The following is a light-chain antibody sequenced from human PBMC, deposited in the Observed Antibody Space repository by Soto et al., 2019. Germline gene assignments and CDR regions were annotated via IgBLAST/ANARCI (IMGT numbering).Light chain of an antibody. V-gene: IGKV3-20*01. CDR1: QSVSSSY. CDR2: GAS. J-gene: IGKJ3*01. CDR3: QQYGSSPLFT. Sequence: EIVLTQSPGTLSLSPGEIATLSCRASQSVSSSYLAWYQQKPGQAPRLLIYGASARATGIPDRFSGSGSGPDFTLTISSLEPEVFAGYYCQQYGSSPLFTFGPGTKVAIK.